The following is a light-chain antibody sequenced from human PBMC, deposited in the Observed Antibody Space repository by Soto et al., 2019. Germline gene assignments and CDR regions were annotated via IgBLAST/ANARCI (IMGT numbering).Light chain of an antibody. CDR1: QSVSSD. CDR2: GAS. V-gene: IGKV3-15*01. CDR3: QQYTNWPLI. Sequence: EIVLTQSPATLSLSPGERATLSCRASQSVSSDLAWYHQKPGQAPRLLIYGASTRATGIPARFSGSGSGTEFTLTISSLQSADFAVYYCQQYTNWPLIFGQGTRLEI. J-gene: IGKJ5*01.